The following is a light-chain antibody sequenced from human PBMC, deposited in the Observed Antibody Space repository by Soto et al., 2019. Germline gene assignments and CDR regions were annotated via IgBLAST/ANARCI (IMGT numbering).Light chain of an antibody. CDR1: QDISDH. CDR2: AAS. J-gene: IGKJ1*01. V-gene: IGKV1-27*01. Sequence: DFQMTQSPSSLSASVGDRVTITCRASQDISDHLAWYQHKPGKVPKLLIYAASTLQSGDTSPFSGGGPGTDFTLTISSLQPEDVATYYCQKYNRAPRTFGQGTKVELK. CDR3: QKYNRAPRT.